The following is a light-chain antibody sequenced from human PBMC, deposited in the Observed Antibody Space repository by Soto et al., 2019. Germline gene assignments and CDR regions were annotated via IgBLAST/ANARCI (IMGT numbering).Light chain of an antibody. V-gene: IGKV3-15*01. CDR2: GAS. J-gene: IGKJ1*01. Sequence: EIVMTQSPAILSVSPGERATLSCRASQSVSTNLAWFQQKPGQTPRLLFNGASTRATGIPARLTGSGSGTEFILTISSLQSEDFAVYYCQQYDIWPPTFGQGTKVDIK. CDR3: QQYDIWPPT. CDR1: QSVSTN.